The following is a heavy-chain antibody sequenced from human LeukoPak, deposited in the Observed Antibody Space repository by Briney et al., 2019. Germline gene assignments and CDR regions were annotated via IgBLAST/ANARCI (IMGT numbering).Heavy chain of an antibody. CDR2: ISGSGDTT. D-gene: IGHD6-13*01. J-gene: IGHJ3*02. V-gene: IGHV3-23*01. CDR3: AKTSGSSWLDAFDI. Sequence: GGSLRLSCAASGYTFRRYAMTWVRQAPGKGLEWVSAISGSGDTTFYADSVRGRFTISRDNSKNTLYLQMNSLRADDTAVYYCAKTSGSSWLDAFDIWGQGTMVTVSS. CDR1: GYTFRRYA.